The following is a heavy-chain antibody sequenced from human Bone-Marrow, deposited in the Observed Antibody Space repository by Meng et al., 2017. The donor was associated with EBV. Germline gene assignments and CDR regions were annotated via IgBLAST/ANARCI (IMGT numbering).Heavy chain of an antibody. CDR2: IYYSGST. D-gene: IGHD5-24*01. V-gene: IGHV4-61*01. Sequence: VQLPDSGPGLVKPSETLSLTCIVSGGSVSSGSYYWSWIRQPPGKGLEWIGYIYYSGSTNYNPSLKSRVTISVDTSKNQFSLKLSSVTAADTAVYYCARRRLQLGYFDYWGQGTLVTVSS. CDR3: ARRRLQLGYFDY. J-gene: IGHJ4*02. CDR1: GGSVSSGSYY.